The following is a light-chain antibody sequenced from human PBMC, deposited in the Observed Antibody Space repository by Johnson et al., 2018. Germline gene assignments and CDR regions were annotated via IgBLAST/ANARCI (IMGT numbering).Light chain of an antibody. V-gene: IGLV1-51*02. CDR1: SSNIGNNY. Sequence: QSVLTQPPSVSAAPGQKVTISCSGSSSNIGNNYVSWYQQLPGTAPKLLIYENNKRPSWIPDRFSGSKSVTSATLDITGLQTGDEADYYCGTWASSLGAENGFGTVNKCTVL. CDR2: ENN. CDR3: GTWASSLGAENG. J-gene: IGLJ1*01.